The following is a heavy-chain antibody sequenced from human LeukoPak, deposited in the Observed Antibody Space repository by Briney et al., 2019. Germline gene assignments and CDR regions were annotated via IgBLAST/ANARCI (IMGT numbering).Heavy chain of an antibody. CDR2: ISSSSTTI. Sequence: GGSLRLSCAASGLSITSYSMNWVRQAPGKGLEWVSHISSSSTTIDYADSVKGRYTFSRDNAKNSLYLQMNSLRDEDTAVYYCARLTVVTATRSLDYWGQGTLVTVSS. CDR1: GLSITSYS. CDR3: ARLTVVTATRSLDY. J-gene: IGHJ4*02. D-gene: IGHD2-21*02. V-gene: IGHV3-48*02.